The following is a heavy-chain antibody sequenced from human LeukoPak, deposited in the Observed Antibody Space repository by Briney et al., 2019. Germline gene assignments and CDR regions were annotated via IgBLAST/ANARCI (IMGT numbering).Heavy chain of an antibody. Sequence: GGSLKISCKGSGYRFTDYWIGWVRQMPGKGLEWMGIIYPGDSDTRYSPSFQGQVPISADKSINTAHLQWSSLKASDTAMYYCARGAAGTTPDYYYFGLDVWGQGTTVRVSS. D-gene: IGHD1-7*01. CDR1: GYRFTDYW. CDR3: ARGAAGTTPDYYYFGLDV. V-gene: IGHV5-51*01. J-gene: IGHJ6*02. CDR2: IYPGDSDT.